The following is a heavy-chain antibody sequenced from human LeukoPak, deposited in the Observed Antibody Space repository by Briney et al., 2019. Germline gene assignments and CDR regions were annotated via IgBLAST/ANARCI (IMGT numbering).Heavy chain of an antibody. CDR1: GFTFSSYG. J-gene: IGHJ4*02. D-gene: IGHD3-22*01. Sequence: GRSLRLSCAAPGFTFSSYGMHWVRQAPGKGLEWVAVIWYDGSNKYYADSVKGRFTISRDNSKNTLYLQMNSLRAEDTAVYYCARDPDSYYYDSSGYDYWGQGTLVTVSS. V-gene: IGHV3-33*01. CDR2: IWYDGSNK. CDR3: ARDPDSYYYDSSGYDY.